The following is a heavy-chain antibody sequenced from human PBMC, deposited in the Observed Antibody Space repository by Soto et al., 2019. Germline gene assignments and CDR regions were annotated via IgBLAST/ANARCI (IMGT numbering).Heavy chain of an antibody. CDR3: ASSASPDAY. CDR1: GFTFNSYG. V-gene: IGHV3-48*01. D-gene: IGHD1-26*01. CDR2: INSGSTSV. Sequence: EVQLVESGGGLVQRGGSLRLSCVASGFTFNSYGMNWVRQAPGKGLEWISYINSGSTSVFYADSVKGRFTISRDNAKNSLYLQMNSLRAEDKAVYYCASSASPDAYWGQGTLVTVSS. J-gene: IGHJ4*02.